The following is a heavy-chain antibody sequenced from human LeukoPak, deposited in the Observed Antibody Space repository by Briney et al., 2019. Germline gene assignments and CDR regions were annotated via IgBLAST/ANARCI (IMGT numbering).Heavy chain of an antibody. Sequence: GESLKISCKGSGYTFTSYWIVWVRQMRGKGPEGMGMIFPGDSDTKYSPYFEGQITISADKSISSAYLQWSSLKASDTAIYYCARLRDNWEDYWGQGTLVTVSS. CDR1: GYTFTSYW. V-gene: IGHV5-51*01. CDR2: IFPGDSDT. J-gene: IGHJ4*02. CDR3: ARLRDNWEDY. D-gene: IGHD1-20*01.